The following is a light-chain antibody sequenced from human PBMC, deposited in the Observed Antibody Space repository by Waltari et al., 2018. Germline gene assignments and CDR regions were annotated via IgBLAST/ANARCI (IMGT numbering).Light chain of an antibody. Sequence: QSALTQPASVSGSPGQSITISCTGTSSDIGGEDYVSWYQQHPGKAPKLMIYDIIKRPSGVSDRFSGSKSGNTASLTISGLQAEDEADYYCSSYAPSSTVFGGGTKLTVL. V-gene: IGLV2-14*03. J-gene: IGLJ2*01. CDR1: SSDIGGEDY. CDR2: DII. CDR3: SSYAPSSTV.